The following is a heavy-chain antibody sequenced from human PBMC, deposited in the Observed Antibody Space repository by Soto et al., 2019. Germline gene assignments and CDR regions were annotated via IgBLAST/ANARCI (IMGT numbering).Heavy chain of an antibody. V-gene: IGHV1-18*01. CDR2: ISAYNGNT. CDR3: ARAGSRAAVDYYYYYGLAV. CDR1: GYTFTNYG. Sequence: ASVKVSCKASGYTFTNYGITWVRQAPGQGLEWMGWISAYNGNTNFAQKFQGRVTMTTDTSTSTAYMELRSLRSDDTAVYYCARAGSRAAVDYYYYYGLAVWGQGTTVTVSS. J-gene: IGHJ6*02. D-gene: IGHD2-2*01.